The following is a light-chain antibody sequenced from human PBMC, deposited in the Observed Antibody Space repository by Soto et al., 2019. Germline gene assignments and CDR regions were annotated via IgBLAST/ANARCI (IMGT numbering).Light chain of an antibody. CDR3: QQGFT. Sequence: DIQMTQSPSSLSASVGDRVTITCQASQDISNYLNWYQQKPGKAPKLLIYDASNLETGVPSRLSGSGSGTDFTFTISSLQPEDIATYYCQQGFTFGPGTKVDIK. V-gene: IGKV1-33*01. CDR2: DAS. J-gene: IGKJ3*01. CDR1: QDISNY.